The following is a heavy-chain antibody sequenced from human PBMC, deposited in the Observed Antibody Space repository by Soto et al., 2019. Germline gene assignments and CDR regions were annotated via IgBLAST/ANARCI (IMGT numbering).Heavy chain of an antibody. CDR2: IWYDGSNK. CDR3: ARVKHGITMVQLLFMDV. CDR1: GFTFSSYG. Sequence: QVQLVESGGGVVQPGRSLRLSCAASGFTFSSYGMHWVRQAPGKGLEWVAVIWYDGSNKYYADSVKGRFTISRDNSKNALYLQMNSLRAEDTAVYYCARVKHGITMVQLLFMDVWGQGTTVTVSS. V-gene: IGHV3-33*01. D-gene: IGHD3-10*01. J-gene: IGHJ6*02.